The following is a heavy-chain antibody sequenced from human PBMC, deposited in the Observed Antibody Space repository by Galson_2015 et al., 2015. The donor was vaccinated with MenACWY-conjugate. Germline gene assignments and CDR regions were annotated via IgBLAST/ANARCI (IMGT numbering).Heavy chain of an antibody. J-gene: IGHJ4*02. CDR3: ARTGGSPPRGFDY. V-gene: IGHV3-74*01. D-gene: IGHD1-26*01. Sequence: SLRLSCAVSGFTFSSYWMHWVRQAPGKGLVWVSRINSDGSSTSYADTAKGRSTISRDNAKNTLYLQMNSLRAEDTAVYYCARTGGSPPRGFDYWGQGTLVTVSS. CDR1: GFTFSSYW. CDR2: INSDGSST.